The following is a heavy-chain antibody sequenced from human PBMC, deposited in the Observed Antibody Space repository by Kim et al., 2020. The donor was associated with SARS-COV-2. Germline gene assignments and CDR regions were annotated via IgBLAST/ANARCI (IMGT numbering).Heavy chain of an antibody. J-gene: IGHJ3*02. V-gene: IGHV3-43*01. Sequence: GGSLRLSCAASGFTFDDYTMHWVRQAPGKGLEWVSLISWDGGSTYYADSVKGRFTIARDNSKNSLYLQMNSLRTEDTALYYCAKDMYNLDYYERQSAFDIWGLGTMVTVSS. CDR1: GFTFDDYT. CDR3: AKDMYNLDYYERQSAFDI. CDR2: ISWDGGST. D-gene: IGHD3-22*01.